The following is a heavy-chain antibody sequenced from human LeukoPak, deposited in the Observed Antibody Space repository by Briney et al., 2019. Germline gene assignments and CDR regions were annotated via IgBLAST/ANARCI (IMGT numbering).Heavy chain of an antibody. CDR2: IYYSGST. CDR3: ARASSSSPYYFDY. D-gene: IGHD2-2*01. V-gene: IGHV4-59*01. J-gene: IGHJ4*02. Sequence: SETLSLPCTVSGRSISSYYWSWLRQPPGKALEWIGYIYYSGSTNYNPSRKSRVTISLDTSKNHFSLKLTSVTAADTAVYYCARASSSSPYYFDYWGQGTLVTVSS. CDR1: GRSISSYY.